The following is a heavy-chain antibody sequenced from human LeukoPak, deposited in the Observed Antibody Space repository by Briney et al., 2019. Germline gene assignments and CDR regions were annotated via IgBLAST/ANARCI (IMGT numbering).Heavy chain of an antibody. V-gene: IGHV4-34*01. D-gene: IGHD1/OR15-1a*01. Sequence: SETLSLTCPVYGGSFSGYYWSWIRQPPGKGLEWIGEINHSGSTNYNPSLKSRVTISVDTSKNQFSLKLSSVTAADTALYYCARGVNNWNIDTFDIWGQGTMVTVSS. CDR3: ARGVNNWNIDTFDI. J-gene: IGHJ3*02. CDR2: INHSGST. CDR1: GGSFSGYY.